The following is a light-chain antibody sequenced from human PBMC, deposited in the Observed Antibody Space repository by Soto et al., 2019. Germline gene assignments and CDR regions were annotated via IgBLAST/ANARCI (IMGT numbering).Light chain of an antibody. J-gene: IGKJ4*01. CDR1: QSISNY. Sequence: DTQMTQSPSSLSASVGDRVTITCRSSQSISNYVNWYQQRPGKAPKLLIYAASNLHSGVPSRFSGSGSGRDFTLTIRSLHPEDFATYYCQQSYHTLPLIFGGGTKVEV. CDR2: AAS. V-gene: IGKV1-39*01. CDR3: QQSYHTLPLI.